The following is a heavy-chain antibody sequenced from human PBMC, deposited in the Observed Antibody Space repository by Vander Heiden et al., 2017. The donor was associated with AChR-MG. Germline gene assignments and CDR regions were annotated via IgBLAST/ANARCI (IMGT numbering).Heavy chain of an antibody. CDR1: GFTVSSNY. D-gene: IGHD3-10*01. CDR2: IYSGGST. J-gene: IGHJ3*02. V-gene: IGHV3-53*01. Sequence: EVQLVESGGGLIQPGGSLRLSCAASGFTVSSNYRSWVRQAPGKGLEWVSVIYSGGSTYDADSVKGRFTISRDNSKNTLYLQMNSLRAEDTAVYYCARAIQRGAFDIWGQGTMVTVSS. CDR3: ARAIQRGAFDI.